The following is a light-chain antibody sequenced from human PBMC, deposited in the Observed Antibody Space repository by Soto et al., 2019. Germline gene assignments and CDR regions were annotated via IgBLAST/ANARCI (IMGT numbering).Light chain of an antibody. V-gene: IGKV3-20*01. Sequence: EIVLTQSPSTLSLSPGERATPSCRASQSVSSSYLAWYQQKPGQAPRLLIYGASSRATGIPDRFSGSGSGTDSTLTISRLEPEDFAVYYCQQYGSSPPRTFGQGTKVDIK. CDR2: GAS. J-gene: IGKJ1*01. CDR1: QSVSSSY. CDR3: QQYGSSPPRT.